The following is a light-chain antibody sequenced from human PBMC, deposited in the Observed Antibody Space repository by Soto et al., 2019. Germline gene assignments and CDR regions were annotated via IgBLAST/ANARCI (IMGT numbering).Light chain of an antibody. Sequence: EIVLTQPPGPLSVSPGDRVTLSCRASQTVNNNYLAWYQQKPGQAPRLLIYVASTPATGAPARFSGSGSGTNFTLTVSRLEPEDFAVYYCQQYGGSAPWTFGPGTQLDMK. CDR2: VAS. CDR3: QQYGGSAPWT. J-gene: IGKJ1*01. CDR1: QTVNNNY. V-gene: IGKV3-20*01.